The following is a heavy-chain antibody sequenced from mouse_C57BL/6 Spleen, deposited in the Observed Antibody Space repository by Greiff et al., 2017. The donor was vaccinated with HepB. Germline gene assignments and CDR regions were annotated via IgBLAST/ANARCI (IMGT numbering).Heavy chain of an antibody. J-gene: IGHJ2*01. CDR1: GYSITSGYY. CDR3: ARGGGITTVPDY. Sequence: EVKLEESGPGLVKPSQSLSLTCSVTGYSITSGYYWNWIRQFPGNKLEWMGYISYDGSNNYNPSLKNRISITRDTSKNQFFLKLNSVTTEDTATYYCARGGGITTVPDYWGQGTTLTVSS. V-gene: IGHV3-6*01. D-gene: IGHD1-1*01. CDR2: ISYDGSN.